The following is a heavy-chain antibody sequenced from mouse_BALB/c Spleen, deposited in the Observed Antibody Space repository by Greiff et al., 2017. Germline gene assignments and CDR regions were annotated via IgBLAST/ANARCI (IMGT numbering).Heavy chain of an antibody. J-gene: IGHJ2*01. CDR3: ARSYLFSYYFDY. CDR2: IDPSDSET. V-gene: IGHV1-69*02. Sequence: QVQLQQPGAELVKPGAPVKLSCKASGYTFTSYWMNWVKQRPGRGLEWIGRIDPSDSETHYHQKFKDKATLTVDKPSSTAYIQLSSLTSEDSAVYYCARSYLFSYYFDYWGQGTTLTVSS. D-gene: IGHD1-1*01. CDR1: GYTFTSYW.